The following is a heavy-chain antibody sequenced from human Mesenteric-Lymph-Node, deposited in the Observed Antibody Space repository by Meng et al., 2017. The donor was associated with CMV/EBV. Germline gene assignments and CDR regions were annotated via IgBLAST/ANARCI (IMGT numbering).Heavy chain of an antibody. D-gene: IGHD2-15*01. CDR3: AKHLSGSPDSFDY. CDR1: GFTFSSYW. J-gene: IGHJ4*02. CDR2: INSDGSST. V-gene: IGHV3-74*01. Sequence: GESLKISCAASGFTFSSYWMHWVRQAPGKGLVWVSRINSDGSSTNYADSVKGRFTISRDNAKNTLYLQMNSLRAEDTAVYYCAKHLSGSPDSFDYWGQGTLVTVSS.